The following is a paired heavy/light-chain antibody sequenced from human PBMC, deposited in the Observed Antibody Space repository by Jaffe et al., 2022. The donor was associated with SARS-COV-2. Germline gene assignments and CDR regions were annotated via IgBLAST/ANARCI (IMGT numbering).Light chain of an antibody. Sequence: QSVLTQPPSVSGAPGQRVTISCTGSSSNIGAGYDVNWYQQLPGTAPKLLIYGNINRPSGVPDRFSGSKSGTSASLAISGLQTDDEGHYHCQSYDSSLSGVVFGGGTKLTVL. CDR1: SSNIGAGYD. CDR2: GNI. V-gene: IGLV1-40*01. CDR3: QSYDSSLSGVV. J-gene: IGLJ2*01.
Heavy chain of an antibody. Sequence: EVQLLESGGGLVQPGGSLRLSCADSGLSFSSFAMSWVRQAPGKGLEWVSTISANGADTYYPDSVKGRFTISRDNSKNTLYLQMNSLRAEDTAVYYCAKDRGQYYYGSASHLYYCYDLYVWGQGTTVTVSS. V-gene: IGHV3-23*01. CDR3: AKDRGQYYYGSASHLYYCYDLYV. CDR2: ISANGADT. D-gene: IGHD3-10*01. CDR1: GLSFSSFA. J-gene: IGHJ6*02.